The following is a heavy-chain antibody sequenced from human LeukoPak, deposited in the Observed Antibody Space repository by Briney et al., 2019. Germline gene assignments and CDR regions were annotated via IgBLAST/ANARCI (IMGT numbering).Heavy chain of an antibody. Sequence: GASVKVSCKVSGKTLSDLSIHWLRQPPGKGLEWLGGPDPEDGERIYAQMFQGRVTMTEDTSIDTAYMELSSLRSEDTAVYYCVIGVGWQPDYWGQGALVTVSS. CDR2: PDPEDGER. CDR3: VIGVGWQPDY. J-gene: IGHJ4*02. V-gene: IGHV1-24*01. D-gene: IGHD2-15*01. CDR1: GKTLSDLS.